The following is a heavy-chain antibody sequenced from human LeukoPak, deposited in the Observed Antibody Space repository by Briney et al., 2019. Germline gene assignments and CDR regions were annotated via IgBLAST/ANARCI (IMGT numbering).Heavy chain of an antibody. CDR3: ATWPDPIFGVVRDMDV. CDR1: GGSISSGGYY. Sequence: SQTLSLTCTVSGGSISSGGYYWSWIRQHPGKGLEWIGYIYYSGSTYYNPSFKSRVTISVDTSKNQFSLKLSSVTAADTAVYYCATWPDPIFGVVRDMDVWGKGTTVTVSS. D-gene: IGHD3-3*01. J-gene: IGHJ6*03. CDR2: IYYSGST. V-gene: IGHV4-31*03.